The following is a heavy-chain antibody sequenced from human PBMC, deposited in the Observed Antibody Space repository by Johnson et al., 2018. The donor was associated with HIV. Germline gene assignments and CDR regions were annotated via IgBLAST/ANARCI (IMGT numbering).Heavy chain of an antibody. CDR3: ASSIPPYSSSSVAFDI. Sequence: QVQLVESGGGLVKPGGSLRLSCAASGFTFSDYYMSWIRQAPGKGLAWVSYISSSGSTIYYADSVKGRFTISRDNAKNSLYLQMNSLRAEDTAVYYCASSIPPYSSSSVAFDIWGQGTMVTVSS. CDR1: GFTFSDYY. D-gene: IGHD6-6*01. V-gene: IGHV3-11*04. CDR2: ISSSGSTI. J-gene: IGHJ3*02.